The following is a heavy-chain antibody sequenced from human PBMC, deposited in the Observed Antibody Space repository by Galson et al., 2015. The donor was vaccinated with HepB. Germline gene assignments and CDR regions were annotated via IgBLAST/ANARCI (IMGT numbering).Heavy chain of an antibody. CDR2: ISAYNGNT. V-gene: IGHV1-18*01. Sequence: SVKVSCKASGYTFTSYGISWVRQAPGQGLEWMGWISAYNGNTNYAQKLQGRVTMTTDTSTSTAYMELRSLRSDDTAVYYCARAADCSSTSCYGDDYYYYYMDVWGKGTTVTVSS. J-gene: IGHJ6*03. CDR3: ARAADCSSTSCYGDDYYYYYMDV. CDR1: GYTFTSYG. D-gene: IGHD2-2*01.